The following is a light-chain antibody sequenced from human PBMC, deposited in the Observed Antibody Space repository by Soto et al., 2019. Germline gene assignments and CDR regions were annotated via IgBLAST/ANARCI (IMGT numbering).Light chain of an antibody. CDR2: EVI. Sequence: SALTQPPSASGSPGQSVTISCPGTSSDVGGYNYVSWYQQHPGKAPKLMIYEVIKRPSGVPDRFSGSKSGNTASLTVSGLQAEDEADYYCSSYAGSNNYVFGTGTKVTVL. CDR1: SSDVGGYNY. V-gene: IGLV2-8*01. J-gene: IGLJ1*01. CDR3: SSYAGSNNYV.